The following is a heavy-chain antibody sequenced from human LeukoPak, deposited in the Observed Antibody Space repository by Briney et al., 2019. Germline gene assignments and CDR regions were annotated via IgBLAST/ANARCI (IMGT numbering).Heavy chain of an antibody. CDR1: GYTFTSYG. J-gene: IGHJ5*02. CDR3: ARVPKGYCSSTSCFAPSNWFDP. CDR2: ISAYNGNT. V-gene: IGHV1-18*01. Sequence: ASVKVSCKASGYTFTSYGISWVRQAPGQGLEWMGWISAYNGNTNYAQKLQGRVTMTTDTSTSTAYMELRSLRSEDTAVYYCARVPKGYCSSTSCFAPSNWFDPWGQGTLVTVSS. D-gene: IGHD2-2*01.